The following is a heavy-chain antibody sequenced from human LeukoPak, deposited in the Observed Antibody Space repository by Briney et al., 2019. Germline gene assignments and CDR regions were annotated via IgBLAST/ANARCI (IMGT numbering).Heavy chain of an antibody. J-gene: IGHJ3*02. Sequence: ASVKVSCKASGGTFSSYAISWVRQAPGQGLEWMGGIIPIFGTANYAQKFQGRVTITADESTSTAHMELSSLRSEDTAVYYCARGVPGIVGATTADAFDIWGQGTMVTVSS. CDR3: ARGVPGIVGATTADAFDI. V-gene: IGHV1-69*13. D-gene: IGHD1-26*01. CDR2: IIPIFGTA. CDR1: GGTFSSYA.